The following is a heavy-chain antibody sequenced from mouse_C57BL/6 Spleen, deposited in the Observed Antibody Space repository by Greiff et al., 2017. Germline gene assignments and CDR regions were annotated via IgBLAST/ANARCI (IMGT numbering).Heavy chain of an antibody. V-gene: IGHV1-78*01. CDR3: ARSYDYDPHFNY. CDR2: IYPRDGST. Sequence: VQLQQSDAELVKPGASVKISCKVSGYTFTDYTIHWLKQRPEQGLEWIGYIYPRDGSTKYNEKFKGKATLTADKSSSTAYMQLNSLTSEASAVYFCARSYDYDPHFNYWGQGTTLTVSS. J-gene: IGHJ2*01. D-gene: IGHD2-4*01. CDR1: GYTFTDYT.